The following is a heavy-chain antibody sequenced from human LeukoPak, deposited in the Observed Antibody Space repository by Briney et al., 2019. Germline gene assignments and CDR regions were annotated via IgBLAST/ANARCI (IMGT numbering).Heavy chain of an antibody. J-gene: IGHJ4*02. CDR3: ARCTNYDSSGYPDY. V-gene: IGHV3-20*04. Sequence: GGSLRLSCAASGFTFDDYGMSRVRHAPGKGLEWVSGINWNGGSTGYADSVKGRFTISRDNAKNSLYLQMDSLRAEDTALYYCARCTNYDSSGYPDYWGQGTLVTVSS. D-gene: IGHD3-22*01. CDR2: INWNGGST. CDR1: GFTFDDYG.